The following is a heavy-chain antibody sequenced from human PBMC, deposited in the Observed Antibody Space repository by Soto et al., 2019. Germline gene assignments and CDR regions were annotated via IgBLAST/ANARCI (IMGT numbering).Heavy chain of an antibody. Sequence: LSLTCTVSGGSISRYYWSWIRQPPGTGLEWIGYIYSRGRPNYNPSLKSRVTISVDTSKNQFSLKLISVSAADRAVYYCARGSSYSGSPSSLASWGQGTLVTVSS. V-gene: IGHV4-59*01. D-gene: IGHD1-26*01. CDR2: IYSRGRP. CDR3: ARGSSYSGSPSSLAS. CDR1: GGSISRYY. J-gene: IGHJ5*02.